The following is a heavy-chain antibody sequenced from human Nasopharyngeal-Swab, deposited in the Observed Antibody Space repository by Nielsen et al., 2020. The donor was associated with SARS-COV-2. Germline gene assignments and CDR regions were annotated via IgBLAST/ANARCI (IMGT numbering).Heavy chain of an antibody. V-gene: IGHV3-73*01. J-gene: IGHJ4*02. Sequence: GESLKISCAASCFIFSASAIHWVRQASGKGLGLVGSIGDKDHNYATTYVASVQGRFTISRDDSKNTAFLQMDSLKTEDTALYYCTTDFYFDYWGQGTLVTVSS. CDR1: CFIFSASA. CDR3: TTDFYFDY. CDR2: IGDKDHNYAT.